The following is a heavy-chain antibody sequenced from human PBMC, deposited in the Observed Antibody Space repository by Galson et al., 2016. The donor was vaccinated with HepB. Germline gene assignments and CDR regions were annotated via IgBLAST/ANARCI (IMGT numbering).Heavy chain of an antibody. CDR1: GFAFSSHW. CDR2: INSDGTIS. J-gene: IGHJ5*02. V-gene: IGHV3-74*01. CDR3: VRDHSVVPATAYNWFDP. Sequence: SLRLSCAASGFAFSSHWMHWVRQAPGKGLMWVARINSDGTISNYADSVKGRFTISRDNAKNTLYLEMNSLRAEDTAVYNCVRDHSVVPATAYNWFDPWGRGTRVTVSS. D-gene: IGHD2-21*02.